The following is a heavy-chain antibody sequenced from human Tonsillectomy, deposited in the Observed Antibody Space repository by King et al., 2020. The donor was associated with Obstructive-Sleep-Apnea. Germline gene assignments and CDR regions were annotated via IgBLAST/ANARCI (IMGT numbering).Heavy chain of an antibody. Sequence: LQLQESGPGLVKPSETLSLTCTVSGGSISSSSYYWGWIRQPPGKGLEWIGSIYYRGSTYYNPSLKSRVTISVDTSKNQFSLKLSSVTAADTAVYYCARGIVVVTAFDDWGQGTLVTVSS. CDR1: GGSISSSSYY. CDR2: IYYRGST. V-gene: IGHV4-39*07. J-gene: IGHJ4*02. CDR3: ARGIVVVTAFDD. D-gene: IGHD2-21*02.